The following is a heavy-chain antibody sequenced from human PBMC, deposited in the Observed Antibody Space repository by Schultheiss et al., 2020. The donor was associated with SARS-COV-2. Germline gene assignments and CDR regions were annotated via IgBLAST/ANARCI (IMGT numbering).Heavy chain of an antibody. CDR1: GGSLINSF. V-gene: IGHV4-59*01. Sequence: SETLSLTCTVSGGSLINSFWTWIRQPPGKGLEWIGYISDSLSTKYSPSLKSRVTISSDTSKNQFSLTLTSVTAADTAVYFCARGKWGVGYFDYWGQGMLVTSPQ. CDR2: ISDSLST. J-gene: IGHJ4*02. CDR3: ARGKWGVGYFDY. D-gene: IGHD3-10*01.